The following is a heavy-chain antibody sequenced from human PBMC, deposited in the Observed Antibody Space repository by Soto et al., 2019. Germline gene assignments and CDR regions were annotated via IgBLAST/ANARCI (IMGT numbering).Heavy chain of an antibody. D-gene: IGHD1-26*01. Sequence: PGGSLRLSCAASGFTFSSYAMHWVRQAPWKGLEYVSAISSNGGSTYYANSVKGRFTISRDNSKNTLYLQMGSLRAEDMAVYYCATSGSNDAFEICGQGTMVTV. J-gene: IGHJ3*02. CDR1: GFTFSSYA. V-gene: IGHV3-64*01. CDR2: ISSNGGST. CDR3: ATSGSNDAFEI.